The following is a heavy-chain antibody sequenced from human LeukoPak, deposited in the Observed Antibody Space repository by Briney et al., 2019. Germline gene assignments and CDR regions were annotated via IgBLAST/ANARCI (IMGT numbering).Heavy chain of an antibody. CDR2: IHSGGST. V-gene: IGHV3-53*01. CDR3: ARGEMATTIWGAFDI. CDR1: GFTVSSNY. Sequence: GGSLRLSCAASGFTVSSNYMSWVRQAPGKGLEWVSVIHSGGSTYYADSVKGRFTISRDNSKNTLYLQMNSLRAEDTAVYYCARGEMATTIWGAFDIWGQGTMVTVSS. J-gene: IGHJ3*02. D-gene: IGHD5-24*01.